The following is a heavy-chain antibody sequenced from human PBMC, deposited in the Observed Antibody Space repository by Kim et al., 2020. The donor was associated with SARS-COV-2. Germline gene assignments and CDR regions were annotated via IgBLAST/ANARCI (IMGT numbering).Heavy chain of an antibody. V-gene: IGHV3-30*04. J-gene: IGHJ4*01. CDR3: LTDIGSRSFDH. CDR2: IAYDGSHI. D-gene: IGHD3-10*01. Sequence: GGSLRLSCAASGFTFSAPALHWVRQAPGKGLEWVALIAYDGSHISYPDSVKGRFIISRDNTKSTLYLQMNSLRPEDTAVYYCLTDIGSRSFDHCGHGTLV. CDR1: GFTFSAPA.